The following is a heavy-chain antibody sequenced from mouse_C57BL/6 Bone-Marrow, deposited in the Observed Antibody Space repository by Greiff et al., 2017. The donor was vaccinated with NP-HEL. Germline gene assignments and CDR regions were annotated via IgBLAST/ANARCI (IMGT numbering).Heavy chain of an antibody. V-gene: IGHV14-2*01. Sequence: VQLKESGAELVKPGASVKLSCTASGFNIKDYYMHWVKQRTEQGLEWIGRIDPEDGETKYAPKFQGKATITADTSSNTAYLQLSSLTSEDTAVYYCASTTVVAKGYYFDYWGQGTTLTVSS. CDR3: ASTTVVAKGYYFDY. J-gene: IGHJ2*01. CDR2: IDPEDGET. D-gene: IGHD1-1*01. CDR1: GFNIKDYY.